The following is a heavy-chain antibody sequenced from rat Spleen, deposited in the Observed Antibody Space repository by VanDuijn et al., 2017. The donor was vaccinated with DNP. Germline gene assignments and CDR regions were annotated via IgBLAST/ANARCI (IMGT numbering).Heavy chain of an antibody. CDR1: GFTFSDYY. J-gene: IGHJ2*01. CDR3: ARHGYFDR. Sequence: EVQLVESGGGLVQPGRSLKLSCAASGFTFSDYYMAWVRQAPTKGLEWVAYISYDGGSTYYGDSVKGRFTISRDNAQKTLYLQMNNLGSEDTAIYYCARHGYFDRWGQGVMVTVSS. CDR2: ISYDGGST. V-gene: IGHV5-22*01.